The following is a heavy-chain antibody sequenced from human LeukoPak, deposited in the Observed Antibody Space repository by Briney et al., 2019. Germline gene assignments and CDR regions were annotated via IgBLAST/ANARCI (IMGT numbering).Heavy chain of an antibody. CDR2: IRYDGRDT. J-gene: IGHJ3*01. CDR1: GFTFSHYA. D-gene: IGHD2-2*02. CDR3: AKDIGYCSDTSCYTSHAFDV. V-gene: IGHV3-30*02. Sequence: GGSLRLSCAASGFTFSHYAMAWVRQPPGRGLEWVSFIRYDGRDTYYGDSVEGRSTISRDNSQKTLFLALSSLRPEDTAVYYCAKDIGYCSDTSCYTSHAFDVWGRGTMITVSS.